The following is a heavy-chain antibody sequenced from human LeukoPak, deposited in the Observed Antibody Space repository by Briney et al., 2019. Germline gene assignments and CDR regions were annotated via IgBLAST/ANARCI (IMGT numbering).Heavy chain of an antibody. CDR2: ISYDGSNK. D-gene: IGHD3-22*01. CDR3: ARKEYYYDSSGYYGFDY. V-gene: IGHV3-30*03. CDR1: GVTVSSNY. Sequence: GGSLRLSCAASGVTVSSNYMSWVRQAPGKGLEWVAVISYDGSNKYYADSVKGRFTISRDNSKNTLYLQMNSLRAEDTAVYYCARKEYYYDSSGYYGFDYWGQGTLVTVSS. J-gene: IGHJ4*02.